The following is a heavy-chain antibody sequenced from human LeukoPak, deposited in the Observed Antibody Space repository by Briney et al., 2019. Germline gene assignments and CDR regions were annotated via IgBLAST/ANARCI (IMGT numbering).Heavy chain of an antibody. J-gene: IGHJ4*02. CDR2: IYYSGST. CDR3: ARSLWWSPGYFDY. Sequence: SETLSLTCTVSGGSISSYYWSWIRQPPGKGLEWIGYIYYSGSTNYNPSPKSRVTISVDTSKNQFSLKLSSVTAADTAVYYCARSLWWSPGYFDYWGQGTLVTVSS. V-gene: IGHV4-59*01. D-gene: IGHD2-21*01. CDR1: GGSISSYY.